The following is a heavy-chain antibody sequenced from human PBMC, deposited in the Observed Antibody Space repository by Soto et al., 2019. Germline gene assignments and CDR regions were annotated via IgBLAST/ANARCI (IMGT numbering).Heavy chain of an antibody. D-gene: IGHD2-15*01. Sequence: EVQLLESGGGLVQPGGALRLSCAASGFSFTSHAMSWVRQAPGKGLQWISSISAGSEGAYYADSGKGRFTISRDNSNNTLYLHMNSLRAEDTAVYYCARDLWWYLHWGQGTLVTVSS. CDR2: ISAGSEGA. V-gene: IGHV3-23*01. J-gene: IGHJ1*01. CDR3: ARDLWWYLH. CDR1: GFSFTSHA.